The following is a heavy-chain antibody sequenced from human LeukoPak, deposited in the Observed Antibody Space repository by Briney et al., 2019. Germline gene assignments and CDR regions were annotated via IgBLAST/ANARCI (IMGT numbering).Heavy chain of an antibody. CDR2: IYYSGST. Sequence: PSETLSLTCTVSGGSISSYYWSWIRQPPGKGLEWIGYIYYSGSTNYNPSLKSRVTISVDTSKNPFSLKLSPVTAADTAVYYCARLHDGYRYGADYWGQGTLVTAS. CDR3: ARLHDGYRYGADY. CDR1: GGSISSYY. D-gene: IGHD5-18*01. J-gene: IGHJ4*02. V-gene: IGHV4-59*08.